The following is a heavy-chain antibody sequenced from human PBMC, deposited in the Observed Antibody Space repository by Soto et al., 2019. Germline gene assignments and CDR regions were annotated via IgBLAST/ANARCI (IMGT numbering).Heavy chain of an antibody. CDR2: INAGNGNT. V-gene: IGHV1-3*01. CDR1: GYTFTSYA. J-gene: IGHJ4*02. Sequence: VKVSCKASGYTFTSYAMHWVRQAPGQRLEWMGWINAGNGNTKYSQKFQGRVTITRDTSASTAYMELSSLRSEDTAVYYCARASVAVAGGFFDYWGQGTLVTVSS. D-gene: IGHD6-19*01. CDR3: ARASVAVAGGFFDY.